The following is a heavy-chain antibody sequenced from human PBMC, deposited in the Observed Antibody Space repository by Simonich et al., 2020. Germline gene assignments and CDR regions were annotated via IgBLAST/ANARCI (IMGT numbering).Heavy chain of an antibody. D-gene: IGHD2-21*01. CDR1: GYTFTGSY. J-gene: IGHJ3*02. CDR2: SNPNSGGT. CDR3: ARNGLVGILKAFDI. V-gene: IGHV1-2*02. Sequence: QVQLVQSGAEVKKPGASVKVSCKASGYTFTGSYMHWVRQAPGQGLEWMGWSNPNSGGTNYAKKFQGRVTMTRDTSISTAYMELSRLRSDDTAVYYCARNGLVGILKAFDIWGQGTMVTVSS.